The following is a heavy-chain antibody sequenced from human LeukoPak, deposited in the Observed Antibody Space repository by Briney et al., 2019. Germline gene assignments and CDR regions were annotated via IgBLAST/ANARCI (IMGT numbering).Heavy chain of an antibody. CDR3: ARATAGFDY. J-gene: IGHJ4*02. V-gene: IGHV3-13*01. CDR1: GFTFSSYD. CDR2: IGTAGAT. Sequence: GGSLRLSCAASGFTFSSYDMHWVRQTTGKGLEWVSGIGTAGATYYPGSVKGRFTISRENAKNSLYLQMNNLRAGDTAVYYCARATAGFDYWGQGTQVTVSS.